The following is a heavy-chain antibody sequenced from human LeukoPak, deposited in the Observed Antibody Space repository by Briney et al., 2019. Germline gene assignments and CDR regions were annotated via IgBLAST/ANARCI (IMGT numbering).Heavy chain of an antibody. D-gene: IGHD1-26*01. CDR3: VKSGGYGLIDY. Sequence: GSLRLSCAASGFTFSSYAMHWVRQPPGKGLEWIGSIYYTGSTYYNASLQSRVTISIDTSKNQFSLRLNSVTAADTAMYYCVKSGGYGLIDYWGQGTLVTVSS. CDR2: IYYTGST. V-gene: IGHV4-39*01. CDR1: GFTFSSYAMH. J-gene: IGHJ4*02.